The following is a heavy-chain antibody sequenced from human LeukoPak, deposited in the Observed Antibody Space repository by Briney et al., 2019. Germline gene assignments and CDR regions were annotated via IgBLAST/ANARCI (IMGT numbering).Heavy chain of an antibody. CDR1: GFTFSNYA. CDR2: ISGSNGST. V-gene: IGHV3-23*01. CDR3: AKDHGDYGSDY. Sequence: GGSLRLSCAASGFTFSNYAMNWVRQAPGKGLEWVSTISGSNGSTYYADSVKGRFTISRDNSKSTLYLQMNSLRAEDTAVYYCAKDHGDYGSDYWGQGTLVTVSS. D-gene: IGHD4-17*01. J-gene: IGHJ4*02.